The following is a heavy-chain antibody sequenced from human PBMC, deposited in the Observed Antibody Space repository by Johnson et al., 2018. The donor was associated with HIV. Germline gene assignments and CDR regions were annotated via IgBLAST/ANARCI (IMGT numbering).Heavy chain of an antibody. CDR3: ARGEPDLRDFDWVGAFDM. Sequence: EVRLVESGGGLVQPGGSLRLSCAASGFIFSTYWMTWVRQAPGKGLEWMANIKQDGSERYYVDSVKGRFTISRDNAKNSLYLQMNSLRAEDTAVYYCARGEPDLRDFDWVGAFDMWGQGTVVTVSS. CDR2: IKQDGSER. D-gene: IGHD3-9*01. CDR1: GFIFSTYW. J-gene: IGHJ3*02. V-gene: IGHV3-7*01.